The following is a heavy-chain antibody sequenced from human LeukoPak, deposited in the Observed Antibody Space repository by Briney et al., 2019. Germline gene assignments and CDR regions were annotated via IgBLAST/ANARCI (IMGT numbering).Heavy chain of an antibody. CDR3: ARDDNYGSGQPDD. J-gene: IGHJ4*02. V-gene: IGHV1-8*01. CDR1: GYTFTSYD. D-gene: IGHD3-10*01. CDR2: MNPNSANT. Sequence: ASVKVSCKASGYTFTSYDINWVRQATGQGLEWMGWMNPNSANTGYAQKFQGRVTMTTDTSTSTVYMELRSLRSDDTAVYYCARDDNYGSGQPDDWGQGTLVTVSS.